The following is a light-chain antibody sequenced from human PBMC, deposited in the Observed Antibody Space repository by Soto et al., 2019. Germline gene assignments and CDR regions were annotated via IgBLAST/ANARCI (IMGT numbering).Light chain of an antibody. V-gene: IGLV2-11*01. Sequence: QSVLTQPRSVSGSPGQSVTISCTGTSNVIGAYNYVSWYQQHPGRAPKVMIYDVNKRPSGVPDRFSGSKSANTASLTIFGLQAEDEADYYCCSYAPSYTFVFGTGTKVTVL. J-gene: IGLJ1*01. CDR1: SNVIGAYNY. CDR2: DVN. CDR3: CSYAPSYTFV.